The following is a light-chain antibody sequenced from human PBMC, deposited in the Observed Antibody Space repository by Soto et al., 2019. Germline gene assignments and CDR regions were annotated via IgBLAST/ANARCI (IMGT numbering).Light chain of an antibody. V-gene: IGKV3-20*01. Sequence: EIASTQSPVTLSVYTGERATLSCRASQSVSSKLAWYQQKPGQAPRLLIYGASSRATGIPDRFSGSGSGTVFTLTISRLEPEDFAVYCCQQYGSPMWTFGQGTKVDI. CDR1: QSVSSK. CDR3: QQYGSPMWT. CDR2: GAS. J-gene: IGKJ1*01.